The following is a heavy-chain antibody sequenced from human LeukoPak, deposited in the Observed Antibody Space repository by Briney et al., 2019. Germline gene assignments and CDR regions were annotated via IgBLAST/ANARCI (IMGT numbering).Heavy chain of an antibody. CDR2: IYYSGST. J-gene: IGHJ4*02. CDR3: ASRTEKDHDFWSGKIDY. CDR1: GGSISSSSYY. Sequence: SETLSLTCTVSGGSISSSSYYWGWIRQPPGKGLEWIGSIYYSGSTYYNPSLKSRVTISVDTSKNQFSLKLSSVTAADTAVYYCASRTEKDHDFWSGKIDYWGQGTLVTVSS. V-gene: IGHV4-39*01. D-gene: IGHD3-3*01.